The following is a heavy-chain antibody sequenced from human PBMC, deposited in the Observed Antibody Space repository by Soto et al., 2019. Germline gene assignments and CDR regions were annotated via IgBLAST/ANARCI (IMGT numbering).Heavy chain of an antibody. Sequence: QVQLVQSGAEVKKPGSSVEVSCKASGGTFNGYGISWVRQAPGQGLEWMGGTVPVFDTSKYAPRFQGRVTITADKSTSTAYMELSSVRSEDTALYFCARGVSNSGAYYSGPSAYDLWGQGTLVIVSS. D-gene: IGHD3-10*01. CDR2: TVPVFDTS. CDR3: ARGVSNSGAYYSGPSAYDL. J-gene: IGHJ3*01. CDR1: GGTFNGYG. V-gene: IGHV1-69*06.